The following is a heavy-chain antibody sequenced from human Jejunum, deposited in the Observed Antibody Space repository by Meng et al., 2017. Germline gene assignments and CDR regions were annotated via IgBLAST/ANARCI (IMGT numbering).Heavy chain of an antibody. D-gene: IGHD3-16*01. CDR2: LTDSGGSK. Sequence: GESLMSSCTVSGFTFNNQAMSWVRQAPGEGLEWVSTLTDSGGSKFYADSVKDRLTTSWDISKNTLYLQMNSLRADDTALHYCASLTRFWGQGTLVTVSS. CDR1: GFTFNNQA. CDR3: ASLTRF. V-gene: IGHV3-23*01. J-gene: IGHJ4*02.